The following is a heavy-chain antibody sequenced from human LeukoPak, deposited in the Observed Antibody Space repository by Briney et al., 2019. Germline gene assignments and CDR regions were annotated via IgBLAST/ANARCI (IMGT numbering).Heavy chain of an antibody. D-gene: IGHD1-26*01. J-gene: IGHJ4*02. CDR3: ARHYLGGNYPDYFNR. Sequence: SETLSLTCIVPGGSISSTTYYWGWIRQPPGKRLEWIGSIYYSGNTYYNPFLKSRVTISIDTSKNQFSLNLNSVTAADTALYSCARHYLGGNYPDYFNRWGQGTLVTVSS. CDR2: IYYSGNT. CDR1: GGSISSTTYY. V-gene: IGHV4-39*01.